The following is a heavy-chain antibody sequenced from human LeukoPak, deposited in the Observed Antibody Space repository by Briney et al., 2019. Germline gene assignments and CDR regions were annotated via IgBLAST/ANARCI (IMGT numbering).Heavy chain of an antibody. Sequence: SETLSLTCSVSGDSITSYYWSWIPQPPGKGLEWIGYIHYSGNTNYNPSLKSRVTISVDTSKNQFSLKLSSVTAADTAVYYCARVEVDGIDPWGQGTLVTVSS. CDR3: ARVEVDGIDP. D-gene: IGHD5-24*01. V-gene: IGHV4-59*01. J-gene: IGHJ5*02. CDR2: IHYSGNT. CDR1: GDSITSYY.